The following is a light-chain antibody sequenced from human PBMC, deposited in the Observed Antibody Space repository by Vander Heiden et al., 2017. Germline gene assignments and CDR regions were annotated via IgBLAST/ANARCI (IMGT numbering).Light chain of an antibody. Sequence: QVVLTQSPSASASLRASVKLTCTLSSGHSTYAIAWHQQQPEKGPRFLMKLNSDGSHTKGDGIPDRFSGSSSGAERYLTISSLQSEDEAYYYCQTWGTGPRVFGGGTKLTVL. CDR2: LNSDGSH. CDR1: SGHSTYA. V-gene: IGLV4-69*01. CDR3: QTWGTGPRV. J-gene: IGLJ3*02.